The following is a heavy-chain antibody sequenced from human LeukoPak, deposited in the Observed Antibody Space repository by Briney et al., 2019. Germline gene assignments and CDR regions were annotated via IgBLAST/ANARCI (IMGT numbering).Heavy chain of an antibody. D-gene: IGHD3-22*01. V-gene: IGHV3-23*01. CDR3: VKDGSLYYDSSEWGAQH. J-gene: IGHJ1*01. CDR1: GFPFRSYA. Sequence: GGSLRLSCAASGFPFRSYAMSWVRQAPGKGLEWVSGISRSGGSSYYADSVKGRFTISRDNSKDTLYLKMTSLRAEDTAVYYCVKDGSLYYDSSEWGAQHWGQGTLVTVSS. CDR2: ISRSGGSS.